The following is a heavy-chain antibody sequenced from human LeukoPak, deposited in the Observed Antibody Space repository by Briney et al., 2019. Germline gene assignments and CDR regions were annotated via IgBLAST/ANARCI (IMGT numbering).Heavy chain of an antibody. CDR1: GYTFITYH. D-gene: IGHD2-2*01. CDR2: IKSNVGTT. V-gene: IGHV1-46*01. J-gene: IGHJ4*02. CDR3: TRESDSTFYFDF. Sequence: ASVKVSCKTSGYTFITYHIHWVRQAPGQGLEWMGMIKSNVGTTHYAQKFQGRLTVTGDTSTSTVYMEQSSLTSEDTAVYYCTRESDSTFYFDFWGQGTLVTVSS.